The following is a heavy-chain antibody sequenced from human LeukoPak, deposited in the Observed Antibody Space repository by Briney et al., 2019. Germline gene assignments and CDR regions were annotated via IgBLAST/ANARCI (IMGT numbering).Heavy chain of an antibody. CDR3: ARGKVGTDFDY. Sequence: SETLSLTCTVSGGSISSYYWSWIRQPPGKGLEWIGYIYYSGSTNYNPSLKSRVTISVDTSKNQFSLKLSSVTAADTAVYYCARGKVGTDFDYWGQGTLVTVSS. D-gene: IGHD1-1*01. J-gene: IGHJ4*02. V-gene: IGHV4-59*12. CDR2: IYYSGST. CDR1: GGSISSYY.